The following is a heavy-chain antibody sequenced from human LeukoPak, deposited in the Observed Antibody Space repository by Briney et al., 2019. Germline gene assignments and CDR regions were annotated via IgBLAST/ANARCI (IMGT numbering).Heavy chain of an antibody. CDR3: ARSVPPYSSGWYFAFHI. J-gene: IGHJ3*02. Sequence: SETLSLTCTVSGVSISNYYWSWIRQPPGKGLEWIGYIYYSGSTNYNPSLKSRVTISVDTSNNQFSLRLSSVTAADTAMYYCARSVPPYSSGWYFAFHIWGQGTMVTVSS. D-gene: IGHD6-19*01. V-gene: IGHV4-59*12. CDR2: IYYSGST. CDR1: GVSISNYY.